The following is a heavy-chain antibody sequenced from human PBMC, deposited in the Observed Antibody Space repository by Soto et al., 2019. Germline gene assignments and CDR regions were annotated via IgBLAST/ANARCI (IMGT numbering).Heavy chain of an antibody. D-gene: IGHD3-10*01. V-gene: IGHV1-3*01. CDR1: GYTFTSYA. Sequence: ASVKVSCKASGYTFTSYAMHWVRQAPGQRLEWMGWINAGNGNTKYSQKFQGRVTITRDTSASTAYMELSSLRSEDTAVYYCARDTSITMVNGVFDYWGQGTLVTVSS. CDR2: INAGNGNT. CDR3: ARDTSITMVNGVFDY. J-gene: IGHJ4*02.